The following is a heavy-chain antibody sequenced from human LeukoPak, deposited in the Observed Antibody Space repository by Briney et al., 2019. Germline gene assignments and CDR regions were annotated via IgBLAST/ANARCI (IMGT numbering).Heavy chain of an antibody. J-gene: IGHJ3*02. D-gene: IGHD5-24*01. CDR1: GGSISSSSYY. CDR3: ARCRRDGYNSDAFDI. CDR2: IYYSGST. Sequence: SETLSLTCTVSGGSISSSSYYWGWIRQPPGKGLEWIGSIYYSGSTYYNPSLKSRVTISVDTSKNQFSLKLSSVTAADTAVYYCARCRRDGYNSDAFDIWAKGQWSPSLQ. V-gene: IGHV4-39*07.